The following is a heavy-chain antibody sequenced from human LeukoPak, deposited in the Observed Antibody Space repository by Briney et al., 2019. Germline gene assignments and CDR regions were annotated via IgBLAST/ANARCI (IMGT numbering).Heavy chain of an antibody. CDR3: ARDRHYYYGMDV. CDR2: IYSGGST. CDR1: GFTVSSNY. V-gene: IGHV3-66*01. J-gene: IGHJ6*02. Sequence: GGSLRLSCAASGFTVSSNYMSWVRQAPGKGLEWVPVIYSGGSTYYADSVKGRFTISRDNSKNTLYLQMNSLRAEDTAVYYCARDRHYYYGMDVWGQGTTVTVSS.